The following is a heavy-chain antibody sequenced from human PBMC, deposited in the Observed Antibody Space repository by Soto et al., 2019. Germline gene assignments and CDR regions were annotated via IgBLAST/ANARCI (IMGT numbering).Heavy chain of an antibody. J-gene: IGHJ4*02. CDR2: ISSSSSYI. D-gene: IGHD3-16*02. Sequence: GGSLRLSCAASGFTFSSYSMNWVRQAPGKGLEWVSSISSSSSYIYYADSVKGRFTISRDNAKNSLYLQMNSLRAEDTAVYYCAREIVDDYIWGSYRYRGFDYWGQGTLVTVSS. CDR3: AREIVDDYIWGSYRYRGFDY. CDR1: GFTFSSYS. V-gene: IGHV3-21*01.